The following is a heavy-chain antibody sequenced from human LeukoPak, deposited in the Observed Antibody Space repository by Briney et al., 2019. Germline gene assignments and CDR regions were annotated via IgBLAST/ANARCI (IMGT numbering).Heavy chain of an antibody. J-gene: IGHJ4*02. Sequence: SVKVSCKASGGTFSSYAISWVRQAPGQGLEWMGGIIPIFGTANYAQKFQGRVTITTDESTSTAYMELSSLRSEDTAVYYCARDYTSGYYYDSSGYPDYWGQGTLVTVSS. CDR1: GGTFSSYA. CDR3: ARDYTSGYYYDSSGYPDY. V-gene: IGHV1-69*05. D-gene: IGHD3-22*01. CDR2: IIPIFGTA.